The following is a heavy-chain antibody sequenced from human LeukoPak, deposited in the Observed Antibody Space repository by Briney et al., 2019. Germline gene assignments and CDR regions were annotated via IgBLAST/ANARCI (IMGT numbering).Heavy chain of an antibody. J-gene: IGHJ4*02. CDR1: GFTFSTYE. CDR3: AKQGENSGWGSFDH. CDR2: ISGGGTRT. D-gene: IGHD6-19*01. Sequence: GSLRPSSASSGFTFSTYEMNWVRPAPGKGLDWVSTISGGGTRTYYADSVGGRFTISRDNSKNTHYLQMDSLRVEDTAIYYCAKQGENSGWGSFDHWGQGILVTVSS. V-gene: IGHV3-23*01.